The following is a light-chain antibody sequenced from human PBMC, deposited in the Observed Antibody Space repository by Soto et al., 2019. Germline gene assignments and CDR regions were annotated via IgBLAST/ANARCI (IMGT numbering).Light chain of an antibody. J-gene: IGLJ2*01. CDR1: GTDVGGYNY. CDR2: DVS. Sequence: QSALTQPASVSGSPGQSTTISCTGTGTDVGGYNYVSWYQQHPGKAPKLMIYDVSNRPSGVSNRLSGSKSGNTASLTISGLQAEDEADYYCCSYTTNSTLFGGGTKLTVL. V-gene: IGLV2-14*01. CDR3: CSYTTNSTL.